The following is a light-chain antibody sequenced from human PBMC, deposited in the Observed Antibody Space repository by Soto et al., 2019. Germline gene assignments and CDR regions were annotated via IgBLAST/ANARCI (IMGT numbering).Light chain of an antibody. CDR1: SSDIGGYNY. V-gene: IGLV2-14*01. CDR3: SSYTTAGTVV. Sequence: QSVLTQPASVSGSPGQSITISCSGTSSDIGGYNYVSWYQHHPGKAPTLMISEVSDRPSGVSNRFSGSKSGSTASLTISGLQTEDEAYFYCSSYTTAGTVVFGGGTKLTVL. J-gene: IGLJ2*01. CDR2: EVS.